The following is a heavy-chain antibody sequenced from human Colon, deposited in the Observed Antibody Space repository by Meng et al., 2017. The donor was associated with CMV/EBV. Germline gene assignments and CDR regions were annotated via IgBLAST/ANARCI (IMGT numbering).Heavy chain of an antibody. CDR2: VYYSGTT. CDR3: ASGYCSSPSCYTGEDWFDP. Sequence: SETLSLTCTVSGGSISTSRYYWAWIRQPPGKGLEWIGSVYYSGTTYFNPSLKSRVAISVDMSKNQFFLKLNSVTAADTAVYYCASGYCSSPSCYTGEDWFDPWGQGTLVTVSS. CDR1: GGSISTSRYY. V-gene: IGHV4-39*07. D-gene: IGHD2-2*02. J-gene: IGHJ5*02.